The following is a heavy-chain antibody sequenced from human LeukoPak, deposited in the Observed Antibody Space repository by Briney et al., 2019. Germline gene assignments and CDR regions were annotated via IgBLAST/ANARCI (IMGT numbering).Heavy chain of an antibody. V-gene: IGHV5-51*01. D-gene: IGHD5-18*01. CDR1: GYSFTGNW. CDR2: IHPGDSDT. Sequence: GESLKISCKGSGYSFTGNWIGWVRQMPGKGLEWMGIIHPGDSDTRYSPSFQGQVTISADKSVSTAYLQWSSLKASDTAMYYCARQGPIQLDSWGQGTLVTVSS. J-gene: IGHJ4*02. CDR3: ARQGPIQLDS.